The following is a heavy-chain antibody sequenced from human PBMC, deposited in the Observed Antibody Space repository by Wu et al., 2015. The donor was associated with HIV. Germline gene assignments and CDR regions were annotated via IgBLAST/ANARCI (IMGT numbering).Heavy chain of an antibody. J-gene: IGHJ6*02. D-gene: IGHD5-18*01. V-gene: IGHV1-18*01. CDR1: GYTFTSLA. CDR3: ARDTWGDIDMVASYYYYGMDV. Sequence: QVQLVQSETEVKEPGASVKVSCKASGYTFTSLAFSWVRQAPGQGLEWMGWISAYNGNTKFGQKFQGRATMTTDTSTSTAHMELRSLRSDDTAVYYCARDTWGDIDMVASYYYYGMDVWGQGTTVTVSS. CDR2: ISAYNGNT.